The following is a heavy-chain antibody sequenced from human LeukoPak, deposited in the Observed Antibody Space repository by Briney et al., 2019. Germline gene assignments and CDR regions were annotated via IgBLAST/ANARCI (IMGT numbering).Heavy chain of an antibody. J-gene: IGHJ6*03. V-gene: IGHV4-59*01. CDR2: IYYSGST. CDR3: ARVSGSYYYYYYYMDV. CDR1: GGSISSYY. Sequence: SETLSLTCTVSGGSISSYYWSWIRQPPGKGLEWIGYIYYSGSTNYNPSLKSRVTISVDTSKNQFSLKLSSVTAADTAVYYCARVSGSYYYYYYYMDVWGKGTTVTISS. D-gene: IGHD1-26*01.